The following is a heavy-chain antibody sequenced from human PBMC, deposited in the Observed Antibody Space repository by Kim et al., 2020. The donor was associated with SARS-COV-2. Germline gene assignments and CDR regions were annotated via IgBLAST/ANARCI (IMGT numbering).Heavy chain of an antibody. Sequence: GGSLRLSCAASGFTFSSYAMSWVRQAPGKGLEWVSAISGSGGSTYYADSVKGRFTISRDNSKNTLYLQMNSLRAEDTAVYYCAKDPLGVLGETGFDYWGQGTLVTVSS. J-gene: IGHJ4*02. CDR3: AKDPLGVLGETGFDY. CDR1: GFTFSSYA. CDR2: ISGSGGST. V-gene: IGHV3-23*01. D-gene: IGHD3-16*01.